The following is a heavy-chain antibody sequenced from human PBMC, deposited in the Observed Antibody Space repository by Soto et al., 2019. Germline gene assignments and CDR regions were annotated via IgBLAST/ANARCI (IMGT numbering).Heavy chain of an antibody. CDR3: VRASPVVTDG. J-gene: IGHJ6*02. D-gene: IGHD5-18*01. CDR2: IYYSGST. V-gene: IGHV4-31*03. CDR1: GGSISIGGYY. Sequence: SDTLSLTCTVSGGSISIGGYYWSWIRQHPGKGLEWIGYIYYSGSTYYNPSLKSRVTISVDTSKNQFSLKLSSVTAADTAVYYCVRASPVVTDGWGQGTTVTVSS.